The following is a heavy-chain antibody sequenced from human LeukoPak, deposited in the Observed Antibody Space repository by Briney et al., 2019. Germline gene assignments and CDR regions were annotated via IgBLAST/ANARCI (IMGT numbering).Heavy chain of an antibody. Sequence: GGSLRLTCVASGFTFTDYAIYWIRQAPGKGLEWVAVMSYDGNNKYYPDSVKGRFTISRDNSKNTLFLQMDSLGPEDTAIYYCARGGSGLFSWFDPWGQGTLVTVSS. CDR2: MSYDGNNK. D-gene: IGHD3/OR15-3a*01. CDR1: GFTFTDYA. CDR3: ARGGSGLFSWFDP. J-gene: IGHJ5*02. V-gene: IGHV3-30-3*01.